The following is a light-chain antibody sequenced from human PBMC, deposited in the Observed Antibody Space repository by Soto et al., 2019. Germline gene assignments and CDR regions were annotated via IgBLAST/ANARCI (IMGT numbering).Light chain of an antibody. CDR3: QEYGNSRWT. J-gene: IGKJ1*01. V-gene: IGKV3-20*01. CDR1: QSVTSNF. Sequence: EIVLTQSPGTLSLSPGERAALSCRASQSVTSNFLAWYQQKPGQTPRPLIYGASSRATGIPDRFRGSGSGADFTLTITRLEPEDFAVYYCQEYGNSRWTFGQGTKVEIK. CDR2: GAS.